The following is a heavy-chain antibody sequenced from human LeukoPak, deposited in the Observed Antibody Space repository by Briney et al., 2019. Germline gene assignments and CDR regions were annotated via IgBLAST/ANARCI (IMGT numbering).Heavy chain of an antibody. D-gene: IGHD6-13*01. CDR3: ARSRYGTTWSSSWEFDY. CDR1: GFTVSSNY. V-gene: IGHV3-66*01. CDR2: IYSGGST. J-gene: IGHJ4*02. Sequence: GGSLRLSCAGSGFTVSSNYMSWVRQAPGKGPEWVSVIYSGGSTYYADSVKGRFTISRDNSKNTLYLQMNSLRAEDTAVYYCARSRYGTTWSSSWEFDYWGQGTLVTVSS.